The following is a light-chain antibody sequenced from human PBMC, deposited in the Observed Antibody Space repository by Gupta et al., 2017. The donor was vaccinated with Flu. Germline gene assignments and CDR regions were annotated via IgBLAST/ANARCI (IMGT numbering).Light chain of an antibody. V-gene: IGLV3-25*03. Sequence: SGELTQPPSVSVSPGQTARITCSGDAFPRQYASWYQQRPGQAPILLLYKDSQRPPGIPERFSGSSSGTTVTLTISGVQAEDEADYYCQSTVNVDGWVFGGGTKLTVL. CDR3: QSTVNVDGWV. J-gene: IGLJ3*02. CDR1: AFPRQY. CDR2: KDS.